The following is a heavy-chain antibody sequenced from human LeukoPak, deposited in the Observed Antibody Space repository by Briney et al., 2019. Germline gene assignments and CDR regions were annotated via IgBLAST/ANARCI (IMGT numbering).Heavy chain of an antibody. D-gene: IGHD5-12*01. Sequence: GGSLRLSCEASGFTFSSYAMSWLRQAPEKGLEWVSVISGSGDSTYYADSVEGRCTISRDNSKDALYLQMNSLRAEDTAVYYCARVGYSGYDYDYWGQGTLVTVSS. CDR1: GFTFSSYA. V-gene: IGHV3-23*01. CDR3: ARVGYSGYDYDY. CDR2: ISGSGDST. J-gene: IGHJ4*02.